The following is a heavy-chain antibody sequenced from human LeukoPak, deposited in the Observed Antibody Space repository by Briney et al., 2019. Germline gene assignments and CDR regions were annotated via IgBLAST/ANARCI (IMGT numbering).Heavy chain of an antibody. J-gene: IGHJ3*02. V-gene: IGHV3-33*01. CDR3: ARIHSLYYYDSSGYGAFDI. CDR2: IWNDGSNK. Sequence: GGSLRLSCAASGFTFSSYGMHWVRQAPGKGLEWVAVIWNDGSNKYYADSVKGRFTISRDNSKNTLYLQMNSLRDEDTAVYYCARIHSLYYYDSSGYGAFDIWGQGTMVTVSS. D-gene: IGHD3-22*01. CDR1: GFTFSSYG.